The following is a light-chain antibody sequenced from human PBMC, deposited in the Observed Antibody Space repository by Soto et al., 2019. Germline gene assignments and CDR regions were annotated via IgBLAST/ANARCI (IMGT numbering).Light chain of an antibody. CDR3: SSDTTASPLI. V-gene: IGLV2-14*01. CDR2: EIN. CDR1: SSDIGTYSF. Sequence: QSVLTQPASVSGAPGQSITISCTGTSSDIGTYSFVAWYQQRPGKAPKLLIHEINNRPSGVCIRVSGSKSGNTASLTISGLQAEDEADYYCSSDTTASPLIFGGGSKLTVL. J-gene: IGLJ2*01.